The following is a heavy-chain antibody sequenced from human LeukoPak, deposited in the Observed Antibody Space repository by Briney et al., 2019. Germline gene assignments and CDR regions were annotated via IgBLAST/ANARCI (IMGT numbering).Heavy chain of an antibody. CDR1: GFIFFNSA. CDR2: ISGSGGST. CDR3: AKKIFGVASNYFDY. Sequence: PGGSLRLSCEASGFIFFNSAMTWVRQAPGKGLEWVSAISGSGGSTYYADSVKGRFTISRDNSKNTLYLQMNSLRAEDTAVYYCAKKIFGVASNYFDYWGQGTLVTVSS. D-gene: IGHD3-3*01. J-gene: IGHJ4*02. V-gene: IGHV3-23*01.